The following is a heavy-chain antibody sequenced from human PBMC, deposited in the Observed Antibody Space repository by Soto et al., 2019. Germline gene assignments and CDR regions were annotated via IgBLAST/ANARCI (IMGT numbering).Heavy chain of an antibody. CDR1: GYTFTSYG. CDR2: ISGYNGNT. J-gene: IGHJ6*02. Sequence: QVQLVQSGAEVKKPGASVKVSCKASGYTFTSYGASWVRQAPGQGLEWMGWISGYNGNTNYAQKLQGRVTMTTDTSTSTAYMELRSLRSDDTAGYYCARAGKYYYGSGSPYYYGMDVWGQGITVTVSS. V-gene: IGHV1-18*04. CDR3: ARAGKYYYGSGSPYYYGMDV. D-gene: IGHD3-10*01.